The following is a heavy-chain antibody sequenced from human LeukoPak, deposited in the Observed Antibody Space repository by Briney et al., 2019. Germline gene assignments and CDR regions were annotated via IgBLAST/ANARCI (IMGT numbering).Heavy chain of an antibody. D-gene: IGHD2-2*01. CDR3: ASWGYCSSTSCRDV. V-gene: IGHV1-2*06. Sequence: ASVKVSCKASGYTFTGYYMHWVRQAPGQGLEWMGRINPNSGDTNYAQKFQGRVTMTRDTSISTAYMELSRLRSDDTAVYYCASWGYCSSTSCRDVWGKGTTVTVSS. J-gene: IGHJ6*04. CDR2: INPNSGDT. CDR1: GYTFTGYY.